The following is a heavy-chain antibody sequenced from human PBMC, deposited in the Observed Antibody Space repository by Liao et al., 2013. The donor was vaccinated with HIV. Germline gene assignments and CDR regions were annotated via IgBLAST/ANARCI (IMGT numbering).Heavy chain of an antibody. D-gene: IGHD3-10*01. V-gene: IGHV4-61*02. CDR1: GDSINTANYY. J-gene: IGHJ4*02. CDR3: AAFMIRGIINDY. Sequence: QVQLQESGPGLVKPSQTLSLTCNVSGDSINTANYYWSWIRQPAGGGLEWIGRIYISGNTNYNPSLRSRVTISLHSSRSQFSLRLTSVTAADTAVYYCAAFMIRGIINDYWGRGNPRSPSPQ. CDR2: IYISGNT.